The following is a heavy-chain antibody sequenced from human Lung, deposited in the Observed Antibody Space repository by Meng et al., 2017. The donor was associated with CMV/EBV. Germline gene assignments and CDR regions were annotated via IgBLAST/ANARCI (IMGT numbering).Heavy chain of an antibody. D-gene: IGHD3-16*02. CDR1: VGSISTYY. CDR3: ARHQNGGTYPLDY. CDR2: NYYSGST. Sequence: QGQRQESGPGLVTPAETPSITCAVSVGSISTYYWSWIRQPSGKVMEWSGNNYYSGSTNHNPSLASRVTISVDSSKNQFSLKLSSVTAADTAVYYCARHQNGGTYPLDYWGQGTLVTVSS. J-gene: IGHJ4*02. V-gene: IGHV4-59*08.